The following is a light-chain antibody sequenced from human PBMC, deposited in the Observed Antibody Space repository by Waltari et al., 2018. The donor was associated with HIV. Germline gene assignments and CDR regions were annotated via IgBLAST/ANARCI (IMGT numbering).Light chain of an antibody. V-gene: IGLV4-69*02. CDR2: LNSAGSH. J-gene: IGLJ3*02. CDR3: QTWDTGPWV. CDR1: GGHSSYA. Sequence: QLILTQSPSASASLGASVRLTCTLSGGHSSYAIAWHQLQPEKGPRYLMKLNSAGSHTKGDGIPDRFSGSRSGTERFLTISSLQSDDEADYYCQTWDTGPWVFGGGTKLTVL.